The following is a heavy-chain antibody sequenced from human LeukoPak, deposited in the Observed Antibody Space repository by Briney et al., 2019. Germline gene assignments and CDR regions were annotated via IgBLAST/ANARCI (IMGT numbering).Heavy chain of an antibody. CDR1: GFTFSDYY. V-gene: IGHV3-11*01. J-gene: IGHJ5*02. D-gene: IGHD6-6*01. CDR2: ISSSGSTI. CDR3: ARVCSSSSGGWFDP. Sequence: GGSLRLSCAASGFTFSDYYMSWIRQAPGKGVEWVSYISSSGSTIYYADSVKGRFTISRDNAKNSLYLQMNSLRAEDTAVYYCARVCSSSSGGWFDPWGQGTLVTVSS.